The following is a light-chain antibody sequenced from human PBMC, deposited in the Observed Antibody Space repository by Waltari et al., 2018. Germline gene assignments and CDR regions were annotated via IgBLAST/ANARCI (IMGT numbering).Light chain of an antibody. Sequence: ENVLTQSPGTLSLSQGERASFSCRASQSVSSNYLAWYQQKPGQTPRLLIYDASSRATGIPDRFSGSGSGTDFTLTISRLEPEDFAVFYCQQYATSPLTFGGGTKVEIK. CDR2: DAS. V-gene: IGKV3-20*01. J-gene: IGKJ4*01. CDR3: QQYATSPLT. CDR1: QSVSSNY.